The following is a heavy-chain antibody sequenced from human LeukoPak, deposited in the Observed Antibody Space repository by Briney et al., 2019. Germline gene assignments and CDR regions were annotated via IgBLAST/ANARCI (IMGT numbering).Heavy chain of an antibody. CDR3: ARSSNYYGSGSYPYGMDV. CDR2: ISSSSSYT. J-gene: IGHJ6*02. D-gene: IGHD3-10*01. CDR1: GFTFSDYY. Sequence: GGSLRLSCAASGFTFSDYYMSWIRQAPGKGLEWVSYISSSSSYTNYADSVKGRFTISRDNAKNSLYLQMNSLRAEDTAVYYCARSSNYYGSGSYPYGMDVWGQGTTVTVSS. V-gene: IGHV3-11*03.